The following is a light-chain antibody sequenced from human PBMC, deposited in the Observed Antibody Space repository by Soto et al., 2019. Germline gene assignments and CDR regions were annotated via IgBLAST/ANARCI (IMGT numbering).Light chain of an antibody. CDR2: DVS. CDR1: SSDVGGYTY. J-gene: IGLJ1*01. V-gene: IGLV2-14*01. CDR3: PSFTRSSPLFV. Sequence: ALTQPASVSGSPGQSITISCAGTSSDVGGYTYVSWYQQHPGKAPKLMIYDVSNRPSGVSNRFSGSKSGNTASLTISGLRAEDGAVYYCPSFTRSSPLFVLGGGTKVPAL.